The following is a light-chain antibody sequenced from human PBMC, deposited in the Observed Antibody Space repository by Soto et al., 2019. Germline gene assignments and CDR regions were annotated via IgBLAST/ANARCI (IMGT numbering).Light chain of an antibody. CDR3: QQSNSFPLT. CDR2: AAS. CDR1: QGISSR. V-gene: IGKV1-12*01. J-gene: IGKJ4*01. Sequence: DIQMTQSPSSVSASVGDRVTITCRASQGISSRLAWYQQKPGKAPNILIYAASSLQSGVPSRFSGSGSETDFTLTIGSLQPEDFATYYCQQSNSFPLTVGGGTKVEIK.